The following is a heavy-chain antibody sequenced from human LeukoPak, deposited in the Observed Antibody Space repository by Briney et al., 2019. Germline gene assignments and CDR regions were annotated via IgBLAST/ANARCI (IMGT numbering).Heavy chain of an antibody. CDR1: GFNFSSYW. V-gene: IGHV3-7*01. CDR3: AKPHFDD. CDR2: IKEDGREK. J-gene: IGHJ4*02. Sequence: QAGGSLRLSCAASGFNFSSYWMSWVRQAPGKGLEWVANIKEDGREKNDVDSVKGRFTISRDNAKNSLYLQMNSLRAEDTAVYYCAKPHFDDWGQGTLVTVSS.